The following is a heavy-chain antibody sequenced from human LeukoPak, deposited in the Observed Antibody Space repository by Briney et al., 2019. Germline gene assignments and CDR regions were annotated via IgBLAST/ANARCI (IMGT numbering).Heavy chain of an antibody. V-gene: IGHV3-66*01. CDR3: ARKSDSLMLRGGDC. Sequence: GGSLRLSCADSEFSVSSNYMTWVRQAPGKGLECVSIIYSGGTTYYADSVRGRFTISRDNSKNTLYLQMDRLRVEDTAVYYCARKSDSLMLRGGDCWGQGTLVTVSS. D-gene: IGHD3-10*01. J-gene: IGHJ4*02. CDR2: IYSGGTT. CDR1: EFSVSSNY.